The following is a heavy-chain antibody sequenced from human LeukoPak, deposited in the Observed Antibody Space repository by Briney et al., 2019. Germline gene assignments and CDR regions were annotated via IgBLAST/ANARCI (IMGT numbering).Heavy chain of an antibody. V-gene: IGHV4-61*01. Sequence: SETLSLTCTVSGGSVSSGPYYWSRIRQPPGKGLEWIGYIYYTGSTNYNPSLKSRLTISVDTSKNQFSLKLSSVTAADTAVYYCARRGGSGRSFDYWGQGTLVTVSS. CDR1: GGSVSSGPYY. D-gene: IGHD3-10*01. CDR2: IYYTGST. CDR3: ARRGGSGRSFDY. J-gene: IGHJ4*02.